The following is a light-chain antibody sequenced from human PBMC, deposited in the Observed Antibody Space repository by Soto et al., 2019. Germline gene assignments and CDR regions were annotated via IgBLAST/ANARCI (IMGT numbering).Light chain of an antibody. J-gene: IGLJ2*01. Sequence: QSVLAQPPSVSGARGQRVTMSCTGSSSNTGAGYDVHWYQQLPGTAPKLLIYGNSNRPSGVPDRFSGSKSGTSASLAITGLQAEDEADYYCQSYDSSLSGLVFGGGTKLTVL. CDR3: QSYDSSLSGLV. CDR1: SSNTGAGYD. V-gene: IGLV1-40*01. CDR2: GNS.